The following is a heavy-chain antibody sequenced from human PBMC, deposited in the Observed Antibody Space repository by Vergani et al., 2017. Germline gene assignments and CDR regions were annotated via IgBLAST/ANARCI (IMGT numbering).Heavy chain of an antibody. CDR3: ARHSXVEWLVKLGWSDP. J-gene: IGHJ5*02. V-gene: IGHV4-39*01. CDR2: IYYSGST. Sequence: QVQLQESGPGLVKPSATLSLTCSVSGASIRSSNYYWGWIRQPPGKGLEWIASIYYSGSTYYNPSLKSRVTISVDTSKNQFSLKLSSVTAADTAVYFCARHSXVEWLVKLGWSDPWGQGILVTVSS. CDR1: GASIRSSNYY. D-gene: IGHD6-19*01.